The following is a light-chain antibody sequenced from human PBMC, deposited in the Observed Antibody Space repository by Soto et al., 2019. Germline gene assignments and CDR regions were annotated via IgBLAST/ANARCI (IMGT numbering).Light chain of an antibody. CDR1: QSVSSAY. CDR2: DVS. V-gene: IGKV3D-20*02. J-gene: IGKJ4*01. CDR3: QQRAGWPPT. Sequence: EIVLTQSPGTLSLSPGERATLPCRASQSVSSAYLAWYQQKPGQAPRLLIYDVSSRATGIPDRFSGSGSGTDFTLTVSRLEPEDFAVYYCQQRAGWPPTFGGGTKVDIK.